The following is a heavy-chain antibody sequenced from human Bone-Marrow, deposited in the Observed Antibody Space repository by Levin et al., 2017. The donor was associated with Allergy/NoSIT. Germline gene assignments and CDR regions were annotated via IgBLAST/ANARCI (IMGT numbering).Heavy chain of an antibody. D-gene: IGHD3-10*01. CDR1: GESVSSSGFY. J-gene: IGHJ4*02. CDR2: IYYPGNT. V-gene: IGHV4-31*02. CDR3: ARESVYYGSGSLIDC. Sequence: SQTLSLTCTVSGESVSSSGFYWTWIRQYPGKGLEWIGHIYYPGNTSYNPSLKSRVSISEDKSKNQFSLKLDSVTAADTAVYYCARESVYYGSGSLIDCWGQGTLVTVSS.